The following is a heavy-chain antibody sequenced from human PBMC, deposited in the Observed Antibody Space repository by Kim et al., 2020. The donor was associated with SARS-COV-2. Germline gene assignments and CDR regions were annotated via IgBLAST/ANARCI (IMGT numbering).Heavy chain of an antibody. CDR2: IGTAGDT. J-gene: IGHJ3*02. CDR1: GFTFSSYD. Sequence: GGSLRLSCAASGFTFSSYDMHWVRQATGKGLEWVSAIGTAGDTYYPGSVKGRFTISRENAKNSLYLQMNSLGAGDTAVYYCARGGAWRQRTKEDAFDIWGQGTMVTVSS. CDR3: ARGGAWRQRTKEDAFDI. D-gene: IGHD2-8*02. V-gene: IGHV3-13*04.